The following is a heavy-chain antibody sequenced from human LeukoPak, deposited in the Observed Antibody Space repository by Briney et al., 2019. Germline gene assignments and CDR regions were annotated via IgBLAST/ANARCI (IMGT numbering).Heavy chain of an antibody. CDR1: GGSISSGTYY. CDR3: ARRYDFWSGYPTAFDY. CDR2: IYDSGST. V-gene: IGHV4-31*03. Sequence: SQTLSLTCTVSGGSISSGTYYWSWIRQHPGKGLEWIGYIYDSGSTYYNPSLKSRVTISVDTSKNQFSLKLTSVTAADTAVYYCARRYDFWSGYPTAFDYWGQGTLVTVSS. D-gene: IGHD3-3*01. J-gene: IGHJ4*02.